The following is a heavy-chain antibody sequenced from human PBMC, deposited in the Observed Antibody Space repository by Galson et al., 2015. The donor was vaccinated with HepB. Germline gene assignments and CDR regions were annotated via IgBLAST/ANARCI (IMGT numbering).Heavy chain of an antibody. J-gene: IGHJ6*02. Sequence: SLRLSCAASGLTFKTAWMSWVRQAPGKGLEWVGRIKSKTDGGTTDYAAPVKGRFTISRDDSKNTLYLQMNSLKTEDTAVYYAVVVVAAHYYYYGMDVWGQGTTVAASS. CDR2: IKSKTDGGTT. CDR1: GLTFKTAW. V-gene: IGHV3-15*01. D-gene: IGHD2-15*01. CDR3: VVVVAAHYYYYGMDV.